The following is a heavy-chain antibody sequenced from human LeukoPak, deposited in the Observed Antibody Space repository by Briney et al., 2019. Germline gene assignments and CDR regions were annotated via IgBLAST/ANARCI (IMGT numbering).Heavy chain of an antibody. CDR1: GYSFTNYA. J-gene: IGHJ6*03. D-gene: IGHD6-13*01. V-gene: IGHV1-18*01. CDR3: ARDHRSSSWYYYYYYMDV. CDR2: ISAYNGNT. Sequence: ASVKVSCKASGYSFTNYAMNWVRQAPGQGLEWMGWISAYNGNTNYAQKLQGRVTMTTDTSTSTAYMELRSLRSDDTAVYYCARDHRSSSWYYYYYYMDVWGKGTTVTISS.